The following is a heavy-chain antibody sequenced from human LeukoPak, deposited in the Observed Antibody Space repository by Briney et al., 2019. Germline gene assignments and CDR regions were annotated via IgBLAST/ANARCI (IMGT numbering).Heavy chain of an antibody. Sequence: PGGSLRLSCAVSGFPFSIYEMNWVRQAPGKGLEWVSNIGSSGTTIYYADSVKGRFSISRDNAKSSLYLQMNSLRAEDTAVYYCARDLYSGYDNFDYWGQGTLVTVSS. V-gene: IGHV3-48*03. CDR1: GFPFSIYE. J-gene: IGHJ4*02. CDR3: ARDLYSGYDNFDY. D-gene: IGHD5-12*01. CDR2: IGSSGTTI.